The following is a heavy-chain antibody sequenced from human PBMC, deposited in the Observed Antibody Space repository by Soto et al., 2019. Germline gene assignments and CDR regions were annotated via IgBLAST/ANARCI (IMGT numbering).Heavy chain of an antibody. CDR1: GYSFTSYW. J-gene: IGHJ6*02. CDR2: IDPSDSYT. D-gene: IGHD2-2*01. V-gene: IGHV5-10-1*01. Sequence: GESLKISCKGSGYSFTSYWISWVRQMPGKGLEWVGRIDPSDSYTNYSPSFQGHVTISADKSISTAYLQWSSLKASDTAMYYCARQSCSSTSCYLHGMDVWGQGTTVTVSS. CDR3: ARQSCSSTSCYLHGMDV.